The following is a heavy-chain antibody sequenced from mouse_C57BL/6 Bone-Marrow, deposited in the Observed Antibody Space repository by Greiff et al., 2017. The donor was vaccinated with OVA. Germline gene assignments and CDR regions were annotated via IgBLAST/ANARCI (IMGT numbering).Heavy chain of an antibody. D-gene: IGHD2-1*01. V-gene: IGHV14-4*01. CDR3: TSYGNFYY. CDR2: IDPENGDT. CDR1: GFNIKDDY. J-gene: IGHJ2*01. Sequence: VQLKESGAELVRPGASVKLSCTASGFNIKDDYMHWVKQRPEQGLAWIGWIDPENGDTEYASKFQGKATITADTSSNTAYLQLSSLTSEDTAVYYCTSYGNFYYWGQGTTLTVSS.